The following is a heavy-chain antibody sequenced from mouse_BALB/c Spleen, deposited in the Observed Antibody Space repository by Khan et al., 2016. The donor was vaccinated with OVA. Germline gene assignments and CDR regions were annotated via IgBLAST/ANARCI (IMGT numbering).Heavy chain of an antibody. Sequence: QVQLQQSGAELVKPGASVKLSCKASGYTFTSYYMYWVKQRPGQGLEWIGGINPSNGGTNFNEKFKSKATLTVDKSSSTAYMQLSSLTSEDSAVYYGTRGGAWGTLNSWFAYWGQGTLVTVSA. D-gene: IGHD2-14*01. CDR1: GYTFTSYY. V-gene: IGHV1S81*02. J-gene: IGHJ3*01. CDR2: INPSNGGT. CDR3: TRGGAWGTLNSWFAY.